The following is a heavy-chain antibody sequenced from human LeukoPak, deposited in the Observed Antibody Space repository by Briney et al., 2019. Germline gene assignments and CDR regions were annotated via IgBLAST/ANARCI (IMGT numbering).Heavy chain of an antibody. V-gene: IGHV3-9*01. J-gene: IGHJ4*02. CDR1: GFTFYDYA. Sequence: GRSLRLSCAASGFTFYDYATHWVRQVPGKGLEWVSGITWNSGSIGYADSVKGRFTISRDNAKNAMYLQMNSLRAEDTAVYYCVRGAAYFDYWGQGILVTVSS. CDR3: VRGAAYFDY. CDR2: ITWNSGSI. D-gene: IGHD1-26*01.